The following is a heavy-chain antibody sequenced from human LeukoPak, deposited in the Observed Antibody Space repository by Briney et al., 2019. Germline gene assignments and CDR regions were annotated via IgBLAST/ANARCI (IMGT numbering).Heavy chain of an antibody. CDR3: TAGRSDYFDF. V-gene: IGHV4-39*01. CDR1: GGSISSSSYY. D-gene: IGHD6-25*01. CDR2: IYYSGST. J-gene: IGHJ4*02. Sequence: SETLSLTCTVSGGSISSSSYYWGWIRQPPGKGLEWIGGIYYSGSTYYNPSLKSRVTISVDTSKNQFSLKLSSVTAADTAVYYCTAGRSDYFDFWGQGTLVTVSS.